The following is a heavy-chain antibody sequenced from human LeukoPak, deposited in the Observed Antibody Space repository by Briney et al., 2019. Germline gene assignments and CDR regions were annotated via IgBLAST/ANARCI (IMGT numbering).Heavy chain of an antibody. CDR1: GFTFSIYD. V-gene: IGHV3-23*01. CDR2: ISGSGDST. CDR3: AKIRGPGTGWDY. Sequence: PAGGSLRLSCAASGFTFSIYDMSGVRQAPGKGLEWVSGISGSGDSTNYADSVKGRFTFSRDNSKNTVYLQMNSLRAEDTAIYYCAKIRGPGTGWDYWSQGTLVTVSS. J-gene: IGHJ4*02. D-gene: IGHD6-19*01.